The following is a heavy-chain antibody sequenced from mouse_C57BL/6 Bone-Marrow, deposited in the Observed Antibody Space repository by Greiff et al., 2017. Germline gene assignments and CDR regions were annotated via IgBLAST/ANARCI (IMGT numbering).Heavy chain of an antibody. CDR3: ARGDYDYDAIFAY. Sequence: VQLQQSGAELARPGASVKLSCKASGYTFTSYGISWVKQRTGQGLEWIGEIYPRSGNTYYNEKFKGKATLTADKSSSTAYMELRSLTSEDSAVYVCARGDYDYDAIFAYWGQGTLVTVSA. CDR2: IYPRSGNT. J-gene: IGHJ3*01. D-gene: IGHD2-4*01. CDR1: GYTFTSYG. V-gene: IGHV1-81*01.